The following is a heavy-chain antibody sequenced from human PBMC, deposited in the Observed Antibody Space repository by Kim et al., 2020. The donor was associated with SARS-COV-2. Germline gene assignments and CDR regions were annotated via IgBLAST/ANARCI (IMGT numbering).Heavy chain of an antibody. CDR2: INAGNGNT. CDR1: GYTFTSYA. V-gene: IGHV1-3*01. Sequence: ASVKVSCKASGYTFTSYAMHWVRQAPGQRLEWMGWINAGNGNTKYSQKFQGRVTITRDTSASTAYMELSSLRSEDTAVYYCARKADDYGDSGVLYWYFDLWGRGTLVTVSS. CDR3: ARKADDYGDSGVLYWYFDL. D-gene: IGHD4-17*01. J-gene: IGHJ2*01.